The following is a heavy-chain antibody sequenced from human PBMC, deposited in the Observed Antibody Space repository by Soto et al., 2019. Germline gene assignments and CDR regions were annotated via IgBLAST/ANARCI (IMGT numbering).Heavy chain of an antibody. CDR3: AKARWLHLDFDY. Sequence: EVQLLESGGGLVQPGGSLRLSCAASGFTFSSYAMSWVRQAPGKGLEWVSAISGSGGSTYYAYSVKGRFTISRDNSKNTLYLQMNSLRAEDTAVYYCAKARWLHLDFDYWGQGTLVTVSS. V-gene: IGHV3-23*01. CDR2: ISGSGGST. CDR1: GFTFSSYA. J-gene: IGHJ4*02. D-gene: IGHD5-12*01.